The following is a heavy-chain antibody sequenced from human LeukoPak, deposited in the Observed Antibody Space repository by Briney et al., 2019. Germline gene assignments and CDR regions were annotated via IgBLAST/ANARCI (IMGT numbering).Heavy chain of an antibody. CDR1: GFTFINYP. J-gene: IGHJ5*02. V-gene: IGHV3-23*01. CDR2: ISGSGGST. Sequence: GGSLTLSCAASGFTFINYPMSWVRQAPGKRLDGVSAISGSGGSTYYADTVKGRFTISRDNSKNTLYLQMNSLRAEDTAVYYCAKLGIAVAGTGYNWFDPWGQGTLVTVSS. CDR3: AKLGIAVAGTGYNWFDP. D-gene: IGHD6-19*01.